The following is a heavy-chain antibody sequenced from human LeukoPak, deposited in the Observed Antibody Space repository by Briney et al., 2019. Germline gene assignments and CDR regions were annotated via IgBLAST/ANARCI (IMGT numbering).Heavy chain of an antibody. Sequence: PSETLSLTCTVSGGSISSSSYYWGWIRQPPGKGLEWIGSIYYSGSTYYNPSLKSRVTISVDTSKNQFSLKLSSVTAADTAVYYCATYYYGSEMDVWGKGTTVTMSS. CDR1: GGSISSSSYY. D-gene: IGHD3-10*01. J-gene: IGHJ6*04. CDR2: IYYSGST. CDR3: ATYYYGSEMDV. V-gene: IGHV4-39*07.